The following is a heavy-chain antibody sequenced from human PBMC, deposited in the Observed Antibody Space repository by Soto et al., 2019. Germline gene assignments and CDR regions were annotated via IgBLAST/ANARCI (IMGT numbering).Heavy chain of an antibody. V-gene: IGHV4-30-4*01. D-gene: IGHD5-18*01. Sequence: QVQLQESGPGLVKPSQTLSLTCTVSGGSISSGNYYWSWIRQPPGKGLEWIGYIFYSGTTYYNPSLKSRVTISVDTSKNQFPPKLSSVTAADTAVYYCARASPVVTDVWGQGTTVTVSS. CDR1: GGSISSGNYY. J-gene: IGHJ6*02. CDR2: IFYSGTT. CDR3: ARASPVVTDV.